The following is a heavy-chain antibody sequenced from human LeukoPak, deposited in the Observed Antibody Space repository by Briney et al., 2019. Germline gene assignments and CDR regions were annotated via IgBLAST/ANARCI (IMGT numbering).Heavy chain of an antibody. V-gene: IGHV1-2*02. D-gene: IGHD1-1*01. CDR1: GYTFTGYY. CDR2: INPNSGGT. CDR3: ARDFEWLERPLGFDY. Sequence: GASVKVSCKASGYTFTGYYMHWVRQAPGQGLEWMGWINPNSGGTNYAQKFQGRVTMTRDTSISTAYMELSRLRSDDTAVYYCARDFEWLERPLGFDYWGQGTLVTVSS. J-gene: IGHJ4*02.